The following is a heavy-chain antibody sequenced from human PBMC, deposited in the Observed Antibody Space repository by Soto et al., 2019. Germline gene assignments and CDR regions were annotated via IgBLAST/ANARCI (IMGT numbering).Heavy chain of an antibody. CDR3: ARASPYYDFWSAQRVDYMDV. D-gene: IGHD3-3*01. Sequence: EVQLVESGGGLVQPGGSLRLSCAASGFTFSSYDMHWVRQATGKGLEWVSAIGTAGDTYYPGSVKGRFTISRENAKNSLYLQMNSLRAGDTAVYYCARASPYYDFWSAQRVDYMDVWGKGTTVTVSS. CDR2: IGTAGDT. CDR1: GFTFSSYD. J-gene: IGHJ6*03. V-gene: IGHV3-13*01.